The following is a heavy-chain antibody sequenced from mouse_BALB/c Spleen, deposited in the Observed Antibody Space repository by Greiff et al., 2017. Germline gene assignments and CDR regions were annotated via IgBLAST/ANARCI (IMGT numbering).Heavy chain of an antibody. CDR2: ISSGGST. Sequence: DVKLVESGGGLVKPGGSLKLSCAASGFTFSSYAMSWVRQTPEKRLEWVASISSGGSTYYPDSVKGRFTISRDNARNILYLQMSSLRSEDTAMYYCARGRYYRYFDYWGQGTTLTVSS. D-gene: IGHD2-14*01. V-gene: IGHV5-6-5*01. CDR3: ARGRYYRYFDY. J-gene: IGHJ2*01. CDR1: GFTFSSYA.